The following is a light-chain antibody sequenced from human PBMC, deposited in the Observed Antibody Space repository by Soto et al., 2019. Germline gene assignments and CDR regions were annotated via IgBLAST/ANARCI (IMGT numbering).Light chain of an antibody. CDR1: QSVSSSY. CDR2: GAS. J-gene: IGKJ4*01. V-gene: IGKV3-20*01. Sequence: EIVLSQSPCTLSLSPGERATLSCRASQSVSSSYLAWYQQKPGQAPRLLIYGASTRATGIPARFSGGGSGTDFTLTISRLEPEDFAVYYCQQFSSYPLTFGGGTKVDIK. CDR3: QQFSSYPLT.